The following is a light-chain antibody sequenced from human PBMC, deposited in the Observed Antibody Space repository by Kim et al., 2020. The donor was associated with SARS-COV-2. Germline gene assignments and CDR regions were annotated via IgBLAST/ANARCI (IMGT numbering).Light chain of an antibody. CDR2: AVS. CDR1: QSITSG. Sequence: DIQMTQSPSTLSASVGDTVTITCRASQSITSGLAWYQQKPGKVPKLLIYAVSNLDSGVPSRFSGSGSGTQFTLTISSLQPDDFATYYCQQHNGYFGGGTKVELK. CDR3: QQHNGY. V-gene: IGKV1-5*01. J-gene: IGKJ4*01.